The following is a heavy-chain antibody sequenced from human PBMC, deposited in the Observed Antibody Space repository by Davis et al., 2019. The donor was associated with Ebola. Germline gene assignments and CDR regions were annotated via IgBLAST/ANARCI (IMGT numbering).Heavy chain of an antibody. J-gene: IGHJ5*02. CDR3: ARTTTREDWFNP. Sequence: MPSETLSLTCTVSGGSVGSGTYYWNWIRQPPGKGLEWIGYIYYSGSTNYNPSLKSRVTISVDTSKNQFSLKLSSVTAADTAVYYCARTTTREDWFNPWGQGTLVTVSS. D-gene: IGHD1-26*01. CDR1: GGSVGSGTYY. CDR2: IYYSGST. V-gene: IGHV4-61*01.